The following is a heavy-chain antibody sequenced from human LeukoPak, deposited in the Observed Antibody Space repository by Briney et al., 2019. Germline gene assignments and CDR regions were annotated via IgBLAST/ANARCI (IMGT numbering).Heavy chain of an antibody. D-gene: IGHD2-8*02. Sequence: GGSLRLSCAASGFTFSLSGMHWVRQAPGKGLEWVALISDSDGTRKHYADSVKGRFTISRDNSKKTLNLQMNSLRVEDTAVYYCARWGGVFHTGYYLDYWGRGSQVTVSS. CDR2: ISDSDGTRK. V-gene: IGHV3-33*01. CDR3: ARWGGVFHTGYYLDY. J-gene: IGHJ4*02. CDR1: GFTFSLSG.